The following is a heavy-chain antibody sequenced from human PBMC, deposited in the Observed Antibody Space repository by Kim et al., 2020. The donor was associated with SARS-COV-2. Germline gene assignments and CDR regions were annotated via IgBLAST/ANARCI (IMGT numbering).Heavy chain of an antibody. V-gene: IGHV3-23*01. Sequence: GGSLRLSCAASGFTFSSHAMSWVRQAPGKGLEWVSDISDTVDSTYYADSVRGRFTISRDDSKNTLYLQMNSLSAEDTAVYYCARDPPWFDPWSQGTPVAVSS. CDR3: ARDPPWFDP. CDR2: ISDTVDST. CDR1: GFTFSSHA. J-gene: IGHJ5*02.